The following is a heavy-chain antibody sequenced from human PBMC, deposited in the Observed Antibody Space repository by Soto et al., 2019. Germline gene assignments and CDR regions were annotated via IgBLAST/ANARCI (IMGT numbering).Heavy chain of an antibody. CDR1: GYTFTNYG. CDR2: IIPFFGTA. Sequence: SLKVSCKASGYTFTNYGISWVRQAPGQGLEWMGGIIPFFGTANYAQKFQGRVTITADESTSTAYMELSSLRSEDTAVYYCARDRPDYSSSSPRYYYYGMDVWGQGTTVTVSS. CDR3: ARDRPDYSSSSPRYYYYGMDV. D-gene: IGHD6-6*01. V-gene: IGHV1-69*13. J-gene: IGHJ6*02.